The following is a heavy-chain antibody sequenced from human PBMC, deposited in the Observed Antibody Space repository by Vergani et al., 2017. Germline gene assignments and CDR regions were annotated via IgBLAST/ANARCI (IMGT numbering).Heavy chain of an antibody. J-gene: IGHJ4*02. CDR1: GGSFSGYY. V-gene: IGHV4-34*01. CDR3: AGGDRYSPYGIDY. D-gene: IGHD4-11*01. CDR2: INHSGST. Sequence: QVQLQQWGAGLLKPSETLSLTCAVYGGSFSGYYWSWIRQPPGKGLEWIGEINHSGSTYYNPSLKSRVTISVDTSKNQFSLKLSSVTAADMAVYYCAGGDRYSPYGIDYWGQGTLVTVSS.